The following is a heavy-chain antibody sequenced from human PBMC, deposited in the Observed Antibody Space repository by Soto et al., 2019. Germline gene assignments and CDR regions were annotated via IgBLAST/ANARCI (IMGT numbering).Heavy chain of an antibody. D-gene: IGHD1-7*01. CDR1: GGTFRSYA. J-gene: IGHJ5*02. CDR3: ARRRGVTGTYTGTWFDP. CDR2: LIPIFGTA. Sequence: SVKVSCKASGGTFRSYAFSWVRQAPGQGLEWMGGLIPIFGTANYGQKFQGRVQITADESTCTAYMDLSSLRSEDMAAYYCARRRGVTGTYTGTWFDPWGQGTLVTVSS. V-gene: IGHV1-69*13.